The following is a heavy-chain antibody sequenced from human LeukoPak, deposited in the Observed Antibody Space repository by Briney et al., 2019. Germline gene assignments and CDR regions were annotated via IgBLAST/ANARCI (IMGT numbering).Heavy chain of an antibody. Sequence: GGSLRLSCAASGFTFSSFGMHWVRQSPGKGLEWVAFIRFDGSNKYYADSVKGRFTISRDNSRSTVYLQMNSLRAEDTAVYYCARSEVGVAGPLDIWGQGTMVIVSS. V-gene: IGHV3-30*02. CDR1: GFTFSSFG. CDR3: ARSEVGVAGPLDI. J-gene: IGHJ3*02. D-gene: IGHD1-26*01. CDR2: IRFDGSNK.